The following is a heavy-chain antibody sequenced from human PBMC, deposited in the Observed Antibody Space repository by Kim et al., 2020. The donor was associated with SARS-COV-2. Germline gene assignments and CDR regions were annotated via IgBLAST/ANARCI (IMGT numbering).Heavy chain of an antibody. Sequence: GGSLRLSCAASGFTFSSYAMSWVRQAPGKGLEWVSAISGSGGSTYYADSVKGRFTISRDNSKNTLYLQMNSLRAEDTAVYYCAKGGLYSSSWYIGAFDIWGQGTMVTVSS. CDR3: AKGGLYSSSWYIGAFDI. CDR2: ISGSGGST. J-gene: IGHJ3*02. D-gene: IGHD6-13*01. CDR1: GFTFSSYA. V-gene: IGHV3-23*01.